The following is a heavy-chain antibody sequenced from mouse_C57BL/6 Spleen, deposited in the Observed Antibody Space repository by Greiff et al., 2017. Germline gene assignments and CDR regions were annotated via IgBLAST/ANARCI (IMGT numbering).Heavy chain of an antibody. CDR1: GYTFTSYW. CDR2: IHPSDSDT. Sequence: QVHVKQPGAELVKPGASVKVSCKASGYTFTSYWMHWVKQRPGQGLEWIGRIHPSDSDTNYNQKFKGKATLTVHKSSSTAYMQLRSRTDTDAAVYYCAVWSNYVGSWFADWGQGTLVTVSA. CDR3: AVWSNYVGSWFAD. V-gene: IGHV1-74*01. D-gene: IGHD2-5*01. J-gene: IGHJ3*01.